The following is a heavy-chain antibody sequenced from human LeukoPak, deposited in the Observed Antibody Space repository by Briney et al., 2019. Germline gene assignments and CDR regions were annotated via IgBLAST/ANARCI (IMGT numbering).Heavy chain of an antibody. V-gene: IGHV3-11*01. CDR3: ARDLGVGLSYDYADY. Sequence: GGSPRLSCAASGFTFSDYYMSWIRQAPGKGLEWVSYISSSGSTIYYADSVKGRFTISRDNAKNSLYLQMNSLRAEDTAVYYCARDLGVGLSYDYADYWGQGTLVTVSS. J-gene: IGHJ4*02. D-gene: IGHD2-15*01. CDR1: GFTFSDYY. CDR2: ISSSGSTI.